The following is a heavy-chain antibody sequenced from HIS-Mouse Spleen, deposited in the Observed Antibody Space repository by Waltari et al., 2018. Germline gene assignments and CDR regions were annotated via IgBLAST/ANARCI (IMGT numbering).Heavy chain of an antibody. CDR1: GGSFSGYY. CDR3: ARGHCGDRDKGFDP. D-gene: IGHD2-21*01. V-gene: IGHV4-34*01. Sequence: QVQLQQWGAGLLKPSETMSPTCAVYGGSFSGYYWSWHRQPPGKGLEWIGEINHSGSTNYNPSLKSRVTISVDTSKNQFSLKLSSVTAADTAVYYCARGHCGDRDKGFDPWGQGTLVTVSS. CDR2: INHSGST. J-gene: IGHJ5*02.